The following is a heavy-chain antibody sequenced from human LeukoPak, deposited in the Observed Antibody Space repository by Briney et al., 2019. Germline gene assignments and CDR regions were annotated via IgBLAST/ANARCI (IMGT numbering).Heavy chain of an antibody. V-gene: IGHV1-24*01. D-gene: IGHD3-10*01. CDR3: ATARRLWFGELFPRFYY. Sequence: ASVKVSCKVSGYTLTELSMHWVRQAPGKGLEWMGGFDPEDGETIYAQKFQGRVTMTEDTSTDTAYMELSGLRSEDTAVYYCATARRLWFGELFPRFYYWGQGTLVTVSS. CDR1: GYTLTELS. CDR2: FDPEDGET. J-gene: IGHJ4*02.